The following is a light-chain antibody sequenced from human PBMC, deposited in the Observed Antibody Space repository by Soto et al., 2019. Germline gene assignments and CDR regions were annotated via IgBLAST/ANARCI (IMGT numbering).Light chain of an antibody. CDR1: QSVASN. V-gene: IGKV3-20*01. Sequence: TQSPASVTVSPGERASLCCRASQSVASNAAWYQLTPGQPPRLLIYGASSRATGIPDRFSGSGSGTDFTLTISRLEPEDSAVYYCQQYGSSPRTFGQGTKLDIK. J-gene: IGKJ1*01. CDR2: GAS. CDR3: QQYGSSPRT.